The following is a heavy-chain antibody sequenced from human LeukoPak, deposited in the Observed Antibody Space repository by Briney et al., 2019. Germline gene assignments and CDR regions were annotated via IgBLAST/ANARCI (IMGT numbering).Heavy chain of an antibody. V-gene: IGHV4-61*08. CDR3: ARAGPLWRHFDY. J-gene: IGHJ4*02. Sequence: PSETLSLTCTVSGASISTNEFYWTWIRQPPGKGLEWIGYIYYSGSTNYNPSLKSRVTISVDTSKNQFSLKLSSVTAADTAVYYCARAGPLWRHFDYWGQGTLVTVSS. CDR2: IYYSGST. D-gene: IGHD2-21*01. CDR1: GASISTNEFY.